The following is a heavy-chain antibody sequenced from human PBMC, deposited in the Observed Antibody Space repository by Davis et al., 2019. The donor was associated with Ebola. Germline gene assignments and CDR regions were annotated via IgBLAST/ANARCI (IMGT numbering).Heavy chain of an antibody. CDR2: INSDGSST. J-gene: IGHJ4*02. CDR1: GFTFSSYW. Sequence: GESLKISCAASGFTFSSYWMHWVRQAPGKGLVWVSRINSDGSSTSYADSVKGRFTISRDNAKNTLYLQMNSLRAEDTAVYYCATKPGNLYNWNYWNYWGQGTLVTVSS. V-gene: IGHV3-74*01. CDR3: ATKPGNLYNWNYWNY. D-gene: IGHD1-7*01.